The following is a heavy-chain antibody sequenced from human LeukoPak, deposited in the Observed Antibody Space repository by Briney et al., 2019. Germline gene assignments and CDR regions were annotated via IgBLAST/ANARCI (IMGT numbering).Heavy chain of an antibody. CDR3: ATLGDRSDY. CDR1: GFTFSSHA. Sequence: GGSLRLSRAASGFTFSSHAMSWVRQAPGKGLEWVSAISGSGGSTYYADSVKGRFTISRDNSKNTLYLQMNSLRAEDTAVYFCATLGDRSDYWGPGTLVTVSS. CDR2: ISGSGGST. D-gene: IGHD3-16*01. V-gene: IGHV3-23*01. J-gene: IGHJ4*02.